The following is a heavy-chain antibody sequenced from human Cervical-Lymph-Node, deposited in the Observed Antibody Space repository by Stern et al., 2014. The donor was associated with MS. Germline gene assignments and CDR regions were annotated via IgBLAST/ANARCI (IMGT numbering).Heavy chain of an antibody. D-gene: IGHD2-8*02. CDR1: GDSISSYTHY. J-gene: IGHJ4*02. CDR3: AKHACTGAACPFDL. V-gene: IGHV4-39*01. Sequence: QLQLQESGPGLVKPSETLSLTCAVSGDSISSYTHYWAWIRQPPGKGLEWIGSVYYSGATYYNQSLKSPVTISVDTSKNHFSLGLNSVTAADTAVYYCAKHACTGAACPFDLWGQGTLVTVSS. CDR2: VYYSGAT.